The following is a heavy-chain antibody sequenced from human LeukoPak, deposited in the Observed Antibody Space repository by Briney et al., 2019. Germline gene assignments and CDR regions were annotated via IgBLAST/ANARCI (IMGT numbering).Heavy chain of an antibody. CDR2: ISGSGGST. Sequence: GGSLRLSCAASGFTFSGYAMSWVRQAPGKGLEWVSAISGSGGSTYYADSVKGRFTISRDNSKNTLYLQMNSLRAEDTAVYYCAKEREQHQTGYYFDYWGQGTLVTVSS. V-gene: IGHV3-23*01. CDR1: GFTFSGYA. J-gene: IGHJ4*02. D-gene: IGHD6-13*01. CDR3: AKEREQHQTGYYFDY.